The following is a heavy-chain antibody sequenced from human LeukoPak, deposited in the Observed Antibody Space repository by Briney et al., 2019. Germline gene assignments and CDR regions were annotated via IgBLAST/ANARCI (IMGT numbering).Heavy chain of an antibody. D-gene: IGHD3-10*01. V-gene: IGHV4-34*01. CDR1: GGSFSGYY. CDR3: ASSGSYGSGPTMRRRYYYGMDV. Sequence: SETLSLTCAVYGGSFSGYYWSWIRQPPGKGLEWIGEINHSGSTNYNPSLKSRVTISVETSKNQFPLKLSSVTAADTAVYYCASSGSYGSGPTMRRRYYYGMDVWGQGTTVTVSS. CDR2: INHSGST. J-gene: IGHJ6*02.